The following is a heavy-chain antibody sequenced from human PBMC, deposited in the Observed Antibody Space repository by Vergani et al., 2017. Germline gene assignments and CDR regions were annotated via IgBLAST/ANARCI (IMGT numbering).Heavy chain of an antibody. CDR2: ISGHDHRT. CDR3: AKDHYDFWSGYPNLSPFDL. CDR1: GFRFREHG. Sequence: EVQLLESGGGSVQPGESLRLSCVASGFRFREHGMNWVRQAPGKGLEWVSGISGHDHRTLYADSVKGRFIISRDDSKNTLYLQMSSLRVEDTALYYCAKDHYDFWSGYPNLSPFDLWGRGTLVTVSS. D-gene: IGHD3-3*01. V-gene: IGHV3-23*01. J-gene: IGHJ2*01.